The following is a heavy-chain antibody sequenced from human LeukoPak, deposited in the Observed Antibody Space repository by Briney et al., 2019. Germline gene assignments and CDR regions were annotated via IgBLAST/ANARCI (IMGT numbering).Heavy chain of an antibody. CDR3: ARQNDYGDYATGFDP. V-gene: IGHV5-51*01. J-gene: IGHJ5*02. CDR2: IYPGDSDT. D-gene: IGHD4-17*01. Sequence: GESLKISCKGSGYSFTSYWIGWVRQMSGKGLEWMGIIYPGDSDTRYSPSFQGQVTISADKSISTAYLQWSSLKASDTAMYYCARQNDYGDYATGFDPWGQGTLVTVSS. CDR1: GYSFTSYW.